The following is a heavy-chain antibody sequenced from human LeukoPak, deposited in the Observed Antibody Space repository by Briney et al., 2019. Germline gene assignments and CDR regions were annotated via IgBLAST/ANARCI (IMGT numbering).Heavy chain of an antibody. Sequence: PWGSLRLSCAASGFTISSAWISWARQAPGKGLEWVGRIKSRTDGGTTDYAAPVKGRFTISRDDSKNTLFLQMKSLKTEDTAVYYCTIEGYSCGWWAAFDICGQGTMVTVSS. CDR3: TIEGYSCGWWAAFDI. CDR1: GFTISSAW. CDR2: IKSRTDGGTT. V-gene: IGHV3-15*01. J-gene: IGHJ3*02. D-gene: IGHD6-19*01.